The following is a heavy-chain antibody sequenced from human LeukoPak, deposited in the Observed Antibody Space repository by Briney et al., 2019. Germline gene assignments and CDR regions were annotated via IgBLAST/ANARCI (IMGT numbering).Heavy chain of an antibody. D-gene: IGHD3-3*01. CDR2: VYFSVST. V-gene: IGHV4-59*13. CDR1: LGSLSNLY. Sequence: KPPETLSLTCTLSLGSLSNLYWSWLRQAPGKGLEWSGYVYFSVSTNYNPSLRSRVTISLDTSKNQFSRRLRSVTAAATAIYYCARARSWCGSDRSDAFDIWGQGTMVTVSS. J-gene: IGHJ3*02. CDR3: ARARSWCGSDRSDAFDI.